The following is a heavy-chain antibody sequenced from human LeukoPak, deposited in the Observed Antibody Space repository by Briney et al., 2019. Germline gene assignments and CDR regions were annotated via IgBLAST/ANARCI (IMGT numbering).Heavy chain of an antibody. V-gene: IGHV3-15*01. CDR2: IKGKTDGGTT. CDR1: GFTFSNAW. D-gene: IGHD4-17*01. Sequence: GGSLRLSCAASGFTFSNAWMSWVRQAPGKGLEWVGRIKGKTDGGTTDYAAPVKGRFTISRDDSKNTLYLQMNSLKTEDTAVYYCTTVLSGYGDYWYYFDYWGQGTLVTVSS. J-gene: IGHJ4*02. CDR3: TTVLSGYGDYWYYFDY.